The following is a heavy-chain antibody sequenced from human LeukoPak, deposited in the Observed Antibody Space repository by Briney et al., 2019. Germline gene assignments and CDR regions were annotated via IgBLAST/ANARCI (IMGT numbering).Heavy chain of an antibody. CDR3: ARGIERTLFDY. CDR1: GYAISSGYY. V-gene: IGHV4-38-2*02. Sequence: SETLSLTCTVSGYAISSGYYWGWIRQPPGKGLEWIGSIYYSGSTYYNPSLKSRVTISVDTSKNQFSLKLSSVTAADTAVYYCARGIERTLFDYWGQGTLVTVSS. CDR2: IYYSGST. D-gene: IGHD1-26*01. J-gene: IGHJ4*02.